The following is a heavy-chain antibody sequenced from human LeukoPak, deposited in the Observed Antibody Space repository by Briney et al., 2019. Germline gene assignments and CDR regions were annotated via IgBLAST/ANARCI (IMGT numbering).Heavy chain of an antibody. V-gene: IGHV4-38-2*01. CDR1: GYSISSGYY. J-gene: IGHJ5*02. D-gene: IGHD3-3*01. CDR3: AFLWSGYGFDP. CDR2: IYHSGST. Sequence: LSETLSLTCAVSGYSISSGYYWGWIRQPPGKGLEWIGGIYHSGSTYYNPSLKSRVTISVDTSKNQFSLKLSSVTAADTAVYYCAFLWSGYGFDPWGQGTLVTVSS.